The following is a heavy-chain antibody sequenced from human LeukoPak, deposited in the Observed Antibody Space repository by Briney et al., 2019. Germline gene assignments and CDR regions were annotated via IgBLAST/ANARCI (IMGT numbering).Heavy chain of an antibody. Sequence: GASVKVSCKASGYTFTGYYMHWVRQAPGQGLEWMGWISPNSGGTNYAQKFQGRVTMTRDTSISTAYMELSRLRSDDTAVYYCARNRVLGSSGYYYFTNWGQGTLVTVSS. V-gene: IGHV1-2*02. CDR1: GYTFTGYY. CDR2: ISPNSGGT. CDR3: ARNRVLGSSGYYYFTN. J-gene: IGHJ4*02. D-gene: IGHD3-22*01.